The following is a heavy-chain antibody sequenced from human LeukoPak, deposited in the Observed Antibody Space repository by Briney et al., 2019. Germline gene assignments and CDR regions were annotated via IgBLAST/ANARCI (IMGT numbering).Heavy chain of an antibody. D-gene: IGHD2-15*01. Sequence: ASVYPSPKASGGTFTSYAIRWVRQAPGQGLEWMGRIIPILGIANYAQKFQGRVTITADKSTSTAYMELSSLRSEDTAVYYCAREECSRRSFYSFYFWGKGNLVTVSS. J-gene: IGHJ4*02. V-gene: IGHV1-69*04. CDR2: IIPILGIA. CDR3: AREECSRRSFYSFYF. CDR1: GGTFTSYA.